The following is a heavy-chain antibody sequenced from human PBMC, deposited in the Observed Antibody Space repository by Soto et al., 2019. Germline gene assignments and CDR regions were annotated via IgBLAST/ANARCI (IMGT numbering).Heavy chain of an antibody. CDR3: ARDQTGITTAGGGRIDH. CDR1: GFTFSTHA. J-gene: IGHJ4*02. CDR2: VSFDGSNK. V-gene: IGHV3-30*09. D-gene: IGHD6-13*01. Sequence: GGSLRLSCAASGFTFSTHAMHWVRQAPGKGLECVAIVSFDGSNKYYADSVKGRFAISRDNSKNTLYLQMSGLTPEDTAFYYCARDQTGITTAGGGRIDHWGQGTLVTVS.